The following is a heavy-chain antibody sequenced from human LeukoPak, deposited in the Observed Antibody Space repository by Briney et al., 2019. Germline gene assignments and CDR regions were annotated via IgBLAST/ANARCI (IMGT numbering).Heavy chain of an antibody. D-gene: IGHD6-13*01. Sequence: ASVTVSYKASVGTFITYAISWVRQAPGQGLEWMGRIIPIFGTANYAQKFQGRVTITAHKSTSTAYMELSSLRSEDTAVYYCATHIKAAAGTEPWGQGTLVTVSS. CDR3: ATHIKAAAGTEP. V-gene: IGHV1-69*06. CDR2: IIPIFGTA. CDR1: VGTFITYA. J-gene: IGHJ5*02.